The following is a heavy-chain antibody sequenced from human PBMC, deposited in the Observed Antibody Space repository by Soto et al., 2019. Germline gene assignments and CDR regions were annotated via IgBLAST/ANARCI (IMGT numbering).Heavy chain of an antibody. CDR1: GFTFSTYA. D-gene: IGHD3-16*01. Sequence: HPGGSLRLSCAASGFTFSTYAMHWVRQSPGKGLDWMAVISKDERNIYYADSVKGRFSVSRDNSKNTLFLHMNSLRAEDTAVYFCAKLVDKSLDDYWGQGALVTVSS. CDR2: ISKDERNI. CDR3: AKLVDKSLDDY. V-gene: IGHV3-30*18. J-gene: IGHJ4*02.